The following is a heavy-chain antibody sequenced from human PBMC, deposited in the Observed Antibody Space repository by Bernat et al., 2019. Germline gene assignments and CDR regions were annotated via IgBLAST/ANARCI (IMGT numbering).Heavy chain of an antibody. CDR1: GFTFSGSA. Sequence: EVQLVESGGGLVQPGGSLKLSCAASGFTFSGSAMHWVRQASGKGLEWVGRIRSKANSYATAYAASVKGRFTISRDDSKNTAYLQMNSLKTEDTAVYYCTRLGYDFWGGYPADYWGQGTLVTVSS. D-gene: IGHD3-3*01. CDR2: IRSKANSYAT. V-gene: IGHV3-73*02. J-gene: IGHJ4*02. CDR3: TRLGYDFWGGYPADY.